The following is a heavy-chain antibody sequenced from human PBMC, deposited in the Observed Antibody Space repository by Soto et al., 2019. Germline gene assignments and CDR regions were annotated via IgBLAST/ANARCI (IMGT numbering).Heavy chain of an antibody. CDR1: GYSFTSYW. CDR2: IDPSDSYT. V-gene: IGHV5-10-1*01. CDR3: ATWETAMVPSSFCI. D-gene: IGHD5-18*01. Sequence: RGESLKISCKGSGYSFTSYWISWVRQMPGKGLEWMGRIDPSDSYTNYSPSFQGHVTISADKSISTAYLQWSSLKASDTAMYYCATWETAMVPSSFCIWGQGTMVTVSS. J-gene: IGHJ3*02.